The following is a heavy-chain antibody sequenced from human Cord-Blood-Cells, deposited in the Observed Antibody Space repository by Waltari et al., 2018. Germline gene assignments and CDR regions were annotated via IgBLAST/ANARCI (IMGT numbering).Heavy chain of an antibody. CDR2: INPNSGGT. CDR1: GYTFTGYY. Sequence: QVQLVQSGAEVKKPGASVKVSCKASGYTFTGYYMHSVRPAPGQGLEWMGWINPNSGGTNYAQKFQGRVTMTRDTSISTAYMELSRLRSDDTAVYYCARGLSSSLSSGWFDPWGQGTLVTVSS. CDR3: ARGLSSSLSSGWFDP. D-gene: IGHD6-13*01. V-gene: IGHV1-2*02. J-gene: IGHJ5*02.